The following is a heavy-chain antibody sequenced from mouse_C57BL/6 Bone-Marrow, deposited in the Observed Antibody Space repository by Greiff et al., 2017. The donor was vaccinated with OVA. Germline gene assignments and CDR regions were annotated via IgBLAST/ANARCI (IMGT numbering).Heavy chain of an antibody. D-gene: IGHD3-2*02. CDR1: GFTFSSYA. J-gene: IGHJ4*01. Sequence: EVKLMESGGGLVKPGGSLKLSCAASGFTFSSYAMSWVRQTPEKRLEWVATISDGGSYTCYPDNVKGRFTISRDNAKNNLYLQMSHLKSEDTAMYYCARATAQAPRYAMDYWGQGTSVTVSS. CDR3: ARATAQAPRYAMDY. V-gene: IGHV5-4*03. CDR2: ISDGGSYT.